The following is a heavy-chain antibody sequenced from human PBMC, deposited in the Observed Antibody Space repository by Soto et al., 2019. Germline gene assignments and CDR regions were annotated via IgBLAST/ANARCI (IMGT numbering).Heavy chain of an antibody. Sequence: SETLSLTCTVSGGSISSYYWSWIRQPPGKGLEWIGYIYYSGSTNYNPSLKSRVTISVDTSKNQFSLKLSSVTAADTAVYYCARHVTAGGFDPWGQGTLLTVSS. CDR3: ARHVTAGGFDP. J-gene: IGHJ5*02. V-gene: IGHV4-59*08. CDR2: IYYSGST. D-gene: IGHD2-21*02. CDR1: GGSISSYY.